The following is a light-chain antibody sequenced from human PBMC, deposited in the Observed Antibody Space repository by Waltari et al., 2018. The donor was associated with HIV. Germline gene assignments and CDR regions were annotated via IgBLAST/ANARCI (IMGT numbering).Light chain of an antibody. CDR3: SSYAGSHTLL. Sequence: SALTQPASVSGSPGQSITISCPGTSSDVGTYHLLSWYRQHPGKAPNLVIYEVDKRPSGFSNRFSGSKAGNTASLTISGLQAEDEADYYCSSYAGSHTLLFGGGTKLTVL. V-gene: IGLV2-23*01. CDR1: SSDVGTYHL. J-gene: IGLJ2*01. CDR2: EVD.